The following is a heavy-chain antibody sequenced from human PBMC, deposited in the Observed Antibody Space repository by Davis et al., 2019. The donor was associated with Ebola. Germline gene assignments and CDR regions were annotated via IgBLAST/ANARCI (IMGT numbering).Heavy chain of an antibody. Sequence: GESPKTPCAASRFTFSTHDMHWVRQATGQGRGWGSGIGRNSDSYHAGSVKGRFTISRENAKSYLYLQMNSLRPGDTAVYCGAREVPDKATRGWYFDLWGRGTLVTVSS. CDR1: RFTFSTHD. CDR2: IGRNSDS. CDR3: AREVPDKATRGWYFDL. D-gene: IGHD3-10*01. J-gene: IGHJ2*01. V-gene: IGHV3-13*01.